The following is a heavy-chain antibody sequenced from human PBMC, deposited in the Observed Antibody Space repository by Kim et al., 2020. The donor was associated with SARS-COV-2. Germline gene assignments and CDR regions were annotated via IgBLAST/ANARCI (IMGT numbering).Heavy chain of an antibody. D-gene: IGHD3-3*01. J-gene: IGHJ4*02. V-gene: IGHV4-30-4*01. CDR2: IYYSEST. Sequence: EWIGYIYYSESTYYNPSLKSRVTISVDTSKNQFSLKLSSVTAADTAVYYCARVRFSITIFGVVTRLFDYWGQGTLVTVSS. CDR3: ARVRFSITIFGVVTRLFDY.